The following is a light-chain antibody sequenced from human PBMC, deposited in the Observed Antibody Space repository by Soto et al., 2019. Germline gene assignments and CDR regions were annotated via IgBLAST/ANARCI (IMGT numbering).Light chain of an antibody. J-gene: IGKJ1*01. V-gene: IGKV1-39*01. CDR2: TAS. Sequence: DIQMTPSPSYLSASVGDTVTITCRASQSINNYLNWYQHKPGKAPNLLLLTASSLQSGVPSRFSGSGSGTDFSLTISSLQPEDFATYFCQQTYSTPPTFGQGTKVEI. CDR1: QSINNY. CDR3: QQTYSTPPT.